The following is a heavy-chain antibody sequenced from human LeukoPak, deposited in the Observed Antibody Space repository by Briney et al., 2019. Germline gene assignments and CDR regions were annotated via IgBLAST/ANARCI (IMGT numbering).Heavy chain of an antibody. CDR1: GYTFTGYY. CDR3: ASFAPAGTSQYYYGMDV. J-gene: IGHJ6*02. D-gene: IGHD6-13*01. CDR2: INPNSGGT. V-gene: IGHV1-2*04. Sequence: ASVKVSCKASGYTFTGYYMHWVRQAPGQGLEWMGWINPNSGGTNYAQKFQGWVTMTRDTSISTAYMELSRLRSDDTAVYYCASFAPAGTSQYYYGMDVWGQGTTVTVSS.